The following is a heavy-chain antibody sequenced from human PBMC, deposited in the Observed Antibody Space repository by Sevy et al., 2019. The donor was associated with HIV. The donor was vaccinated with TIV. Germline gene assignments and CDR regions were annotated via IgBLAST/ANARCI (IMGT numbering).Heavy chain of an antibody. D-gene: IGHD5-12*01. CDR3: ASDRSEMATILHYYYGMDV. CDR2: ISSRGSTI. V-gene: IGHV3-11*01. J-gene: IGHJ6*02. CDR1: GFTFSDYY. Sequence: GGYLRLSCAASGFTFSDYYMSWIRQAPGKGLERVSYISSRGSTIYYADSVKGRFTISRDNAKNSLYLQMNSLRAEDTAVYYCASDRSEMATILHYYYGMDVWGQGTTVTVSS.